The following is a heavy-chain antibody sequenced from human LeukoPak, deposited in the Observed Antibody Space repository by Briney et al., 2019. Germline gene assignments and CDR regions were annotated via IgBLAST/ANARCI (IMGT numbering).Heavy chain of an antibody. CDR2: IIPILGIA. Sequence: SVKVSCKASGGTFSSYAISWVRQAPGQGLEWMGRIIPILGIANYAQKFQGRVTITADKSTSTAYMELSSLRSEDTAVYYCARGYSSSYWFDPWGQETLVTVSS. CDR3: ARGYSSSYWFDP. J-gene: IGHJ5*02. D-gene: IGHD6-13*01. V-gene: IGHV1-69*04. CDR1: GGTFSSYA.